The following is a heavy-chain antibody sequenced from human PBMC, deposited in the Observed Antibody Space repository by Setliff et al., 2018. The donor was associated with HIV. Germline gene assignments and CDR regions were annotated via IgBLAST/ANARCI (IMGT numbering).Heavy chain of an antibody. CDR1: GGTFSSYA. Sequence: SVKVSCKASGGTFSSYAINWVRQAPGQGLEWMGGIIPMFGTAHYAQRFQGRVTITADESTTTAYMELSSLRSEDTAVFYCARGGSGYYDFWSGSSAFEYWGQGTLVTVSS. J-gene: IGHJ4*02. V-gene: IGHV1-69*13. D-gene: IGHD3-3*01. CDR2: IIPMFGTA. CDR3: ARGGSGYYDFWSGSSAFEY.